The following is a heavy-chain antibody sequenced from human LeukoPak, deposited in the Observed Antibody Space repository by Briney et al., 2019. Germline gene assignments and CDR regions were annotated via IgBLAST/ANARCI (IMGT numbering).Heavy chain of an antibody. CDR3: ARPNPQRAFDI. Sequence: ASGKGSCKASGDTFTIYGISWVRQVPGQAIEWMGWISAYNGNTNYAQKLQGRVTMTTDTSTSTAYMELRSLRSDDTAVYYCARPNPQRAFDIWGQGTMVTVSS. CDR2: ISAYNGNT. CDR1: GDTFTIYG. D-gene: IGHD6-25*01. V-gene: IGHV1-18*01. J-gene: IGHJ3*02.